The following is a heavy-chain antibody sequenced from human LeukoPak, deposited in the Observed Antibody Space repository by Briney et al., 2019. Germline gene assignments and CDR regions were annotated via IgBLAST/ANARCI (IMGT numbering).Heavy chain of an antibody. V-gene: IGHV1-8*01. J-gene: IGHJ4*02. D-gene: IGHD6-19*01. CDR1: GYTFTSYD. Sequence: ASVKVSYKASGYTFTSYDIKWVRQATGQGLEWMGWMNPNSGNTGYAQKFHGRVTMTTNTSISTAYMELRSMRSEDTAVYYCARGLIKYSSGWSSGYWRQGTLVSVSS. CDR3: ARGLIKYSSGWSSGY. CDR2: MNPNSGNT.